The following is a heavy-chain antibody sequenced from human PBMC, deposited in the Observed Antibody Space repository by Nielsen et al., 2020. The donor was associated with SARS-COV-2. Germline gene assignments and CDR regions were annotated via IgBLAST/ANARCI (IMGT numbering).Heavy chain of an antibody. D-gene: IGHD1-14*01. J-gene: IGHJ2*01. CDR2: INHSGGT. Sequence: SETLSLTFAVYSWSFSGHYWTWIRQPPGKGLEWFGEINHSGGTNYEPSLKSRVTILVDASKSQFSLKLNSVTAADTAVYFCARRNRLASPGAHFDLWGRGTLVTVSS. V-gene: IGHV4-34*01. CDR1: SWSFSGHY. CDR3: ARRNRLASPGAHFDL.